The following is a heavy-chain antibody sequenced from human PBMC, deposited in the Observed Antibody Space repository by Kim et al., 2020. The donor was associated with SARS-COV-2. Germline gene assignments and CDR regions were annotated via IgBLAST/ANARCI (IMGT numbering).Heavy chain of an antibody. V-gene: IGHV3-9*01. CDR3: AKDIRLLGDKGERQTAVDI. J-gene: IGHJ3*02. CDR1: GFTFDDYA. CDR2: IRWHSGSI. Sequence: GGSLRLSCAASGFTFDDYAMHWVRQAPGKGLEWVSGIRWHSGSIGYADSVKGRFTISRDNAKNSQYLQMNSLRAEDTTSYYCAKDIRLLGDKGERQTAVDIWVQGTMVTVSS. D-gene: IGHD6-6*01.